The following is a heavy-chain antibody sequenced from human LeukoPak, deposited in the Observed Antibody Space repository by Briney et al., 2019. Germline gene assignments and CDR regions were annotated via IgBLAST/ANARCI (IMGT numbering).Heavy chain of an antibody. CDR2: FYFSGST. Sequence: SETLSLTCTVSGGSISTYFWSWIRQPPGKGLEWIGHFYFSGSTNYNPSLESRVTISVDTSKNQFSLTLSSVTAADTAVYYCARHKSSGSYPLDYWGQGILVTVSS. CDR1: GGSISTYF. D-gene: IGHD3-22*01. CDR3: ARHKSSGSYPLDY. J-gene: IGHJ4*02. V-gene: IGHV4-59*08.